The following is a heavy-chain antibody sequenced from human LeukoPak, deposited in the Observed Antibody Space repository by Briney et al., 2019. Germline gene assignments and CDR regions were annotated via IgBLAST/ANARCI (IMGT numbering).Heavy chain of an antibody. Sequence: PSETLSLTCAVYGGSFSGYYWSWIRQPPGEGLEWIGEINHSGSTNYNPSLKSRVTISVDTSKNQFSLKLSSVTAADTAVYYCARNKPRTYCSSTSCLYYFDYWGQGTLVTVSS. CDR2: INHSGST. CDR3: ARNKPRTYCSSTSCLYYFDY. V-gene: IGHV4-34*01. CDR1: GGSFSGYY. D-gene: IGHD2-2*01. J-gene: IGHJ4*02.